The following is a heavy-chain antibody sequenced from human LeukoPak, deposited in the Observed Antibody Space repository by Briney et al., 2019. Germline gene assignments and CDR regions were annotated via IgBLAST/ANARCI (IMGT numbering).Heavy chain of an antibody. Sequence: SETLSLTCTVSGGSIGSYYWSWIRQPPGKGLEWIGYIYYSGSTNYNPSLKSRVTISVDTSKNQFSLKLSSVTAADTAVYYCARDGPYDSSGYRPNWFDPWGQGTLVTVSS. CDR2: IYYSGST. D-gene: IGHD3-22*01. CDR3: ARDGPYDSSGYRPNWFDP. V-gene: IGHV4-59*01. CDR1: GGSIGSYY. J-gene: IGHJ5*02.